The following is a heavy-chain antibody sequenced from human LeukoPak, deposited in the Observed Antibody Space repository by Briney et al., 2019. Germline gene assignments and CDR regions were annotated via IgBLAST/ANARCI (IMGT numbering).Heavy chain of an antibody. V-gene: IGHV4-59*08. CDR2: IYYSGST. J-gene: IGHJ6*02. D-gene: IGHD6-13*01. CDR1: GGSISSYY. CDR3: ARRKGAAGYYYYYGMDV. Sequence: SETLSLTCTVSGGSISSYYWSWIRQPPGKGLEWIGYIYYSGSTNYNPSLKSRVTISVDTSKNQFSLKLSSVTAADTAVYYCARRKGAAGYYYYYGMDVWGQGTTVTVSS.